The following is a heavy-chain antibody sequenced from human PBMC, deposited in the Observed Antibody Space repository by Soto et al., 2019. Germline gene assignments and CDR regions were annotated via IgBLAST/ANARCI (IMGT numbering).Heavy chain of an antibody. CDR1: GGTFSSYT. CDR2: IIPIFGTA. CDR3: ARGNHRCLPVCNFDL. D-gene: IGHD2-2*01. Sequence: QVQLVQSGAEVKKPGSSVTVSCKASGGTFSSYTISLVRQAPGQGLEWMGGIIPIFGTANYAQKFQARVTITADESTSTAYMEVSRLRSEDTAVYSCARGNHRCLPVCNFDLWGRGTLVTVSS. J-gene: IGHJ2*01. V-gene: IGHV1-69*12.